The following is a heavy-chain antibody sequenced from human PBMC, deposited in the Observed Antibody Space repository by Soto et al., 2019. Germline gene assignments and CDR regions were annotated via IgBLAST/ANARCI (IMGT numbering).Heavy chain of an antibody. D-gene: IGHD3-10*01. J-gene: IGHJ6*02. V-gene: IGHV4-38-2*01. CDR2: IYHSGST. Sequence: SETLSLTCAVSGYSISSGYYWGWIRQPPGKGLEWIGSIYHSGSTYYNPSLKSRVTISVDTSKNQFSLKLSSVTAADTAVYYCARIRGYGMDVWGQGTTVTVSS. CDR3: ARIRGYGMDV. CDR1: GYSISSGYY.